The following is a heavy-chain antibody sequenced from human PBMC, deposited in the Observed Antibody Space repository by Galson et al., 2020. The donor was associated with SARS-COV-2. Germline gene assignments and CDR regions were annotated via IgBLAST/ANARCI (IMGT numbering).Heavy chain of an antibody. J-gene: IGHJ3*02. CDR3: ARFDYGGNSNYDAFDI. Sequence: KIGESLKISCAASVFTLSSFTMNWVRQAPGKGLEWVASISSSSSYIYYADSVKGRFTISRDNAKNSLYLQMNSLRAEDTAVYYCARFDYGGNSNYDAFDIWGQGTMVTVSS. CDR1: VFTLSSFT. CDR2: ISSSSSYI. V-gene: IGHV3-21*01. D-gene: IGHD4-17*01.